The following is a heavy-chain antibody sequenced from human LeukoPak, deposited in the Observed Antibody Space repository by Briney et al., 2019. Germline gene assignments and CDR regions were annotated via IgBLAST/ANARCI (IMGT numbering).Heavy chain of an antibody. Sequence: SETLSLTCSVSGASITSSYWSWIRQHPGKGLEWIGYIYYSGSTYYNPSLKSRVTISVDTSKNQFSLKLSSVTAADTAVYYCARGTTVEFFDYWGQGTLVTVSS. CDR1: GASITSSY. J-gene: IGHJ4*02. V-gene: IGHV4-31*03. CDR3: ARGTTVEFFDY. CDR2: IYYSGST. D-gene: IGHD4-23*01.